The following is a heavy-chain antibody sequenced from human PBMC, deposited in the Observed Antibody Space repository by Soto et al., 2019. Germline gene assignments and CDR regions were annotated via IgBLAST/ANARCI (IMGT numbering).Heavy chain of an antibody. CDR2: ISPGSRYP. V-gene: IGHV3-11*06. CDR1: GFTFGDSY. D-gene: IGHD2-15*01. J-gene: IGHJ5*02. CDR3: VRGGGGGLFDP. Sequence: ALRLSWAGSGFTFGDSYMSWIRQAPGKGLEWLSYISPGSRYPAYADSVKGRFTISRDNAKRSLYLQMMSLTAEDTAIYYCVRGGGGGLFDPWGQGTMVTVSS.